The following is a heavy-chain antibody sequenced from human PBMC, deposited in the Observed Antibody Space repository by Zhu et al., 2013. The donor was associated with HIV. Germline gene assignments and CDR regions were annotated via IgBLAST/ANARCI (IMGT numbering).Heavy chain of an antibody. D-gene: IGHD3-16*01. CDR1: GGTFSSYA. CDR2: IIPIFGTA. V-gene: IGHV1-69*06. CDR3: ARDLGAVGGTIGYGLDV. Sequence: QVQLVQSGAEVKKPGSSVKVSCKASGGTFSSYAISWVRQAPGQGLEWMGGIIPIFGTANYAQKFQGRVTITADKSTSTAYMELSSLKSEDTAVYYCARDLGAVGGTIGYGLDVWGQGTTVIVSS. J-gene: IGHJ6*02.